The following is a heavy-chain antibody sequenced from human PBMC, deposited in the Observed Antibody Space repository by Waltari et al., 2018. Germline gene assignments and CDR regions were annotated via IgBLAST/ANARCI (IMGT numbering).Heavy chain of an antibody. CDR1: GFTFDDYA. D-gene: IGHD4-17*01. Sequence: EVQLVESGGGLVQPGRSLRLSCAASGFTFDDYAMHWVRQAPGKGLEWVSGISWNSGSRGYADSVKGRLTISRDNAKNSLYLQMNSLRAEDTALYYCAKDLDGGAFDIWGQGTMVTVSS. CDR3: AKDLDGGAFDI. J-gene: IGHJ3*02. V-gene: IGHV3-9*01. CDR2: ISWNSGSR.